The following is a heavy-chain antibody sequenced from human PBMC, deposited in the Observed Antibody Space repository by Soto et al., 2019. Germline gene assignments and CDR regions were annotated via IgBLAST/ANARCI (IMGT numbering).Heavy chain of an antibody. Sequence: SLRLSCAASGFTFSDYYMSWIRQAPGKGLEWVSYISSSGSTIYYADSVKGRFTISRDNAKSSLYLQMNSLRAEDTAVYYCARVGYCSSTSCYYGGYFHYWGQGTLVTVS. V-gene: IGHV3-11*01. CDR1: GFTFSDYY. D-gene: IGHD2-2*01. CDR3: ARVGYCSSTSCYYGGYFHY. J-gene: IGHJ4*02. CDR2: ISSSGSTI.